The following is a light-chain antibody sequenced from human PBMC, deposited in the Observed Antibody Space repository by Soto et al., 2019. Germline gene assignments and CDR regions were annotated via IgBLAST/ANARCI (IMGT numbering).Light chain of an antibody. J-gene: IGKJ1*01. CDR1: QSVSGSY. CDR3: QQYGSSPRT. CDR2: GAS. V-gene: IGKV3-20*01. Sequence: EIVLTQSPGTLSLSPGERATLSCRASQSVSGSYLAWYQQKPGQAPRLLIYGASTRASGIPARFSGSGSGTDFTRTISRLEPEDFAVYYCQQYGSSPRTFGQGTKVEIK.